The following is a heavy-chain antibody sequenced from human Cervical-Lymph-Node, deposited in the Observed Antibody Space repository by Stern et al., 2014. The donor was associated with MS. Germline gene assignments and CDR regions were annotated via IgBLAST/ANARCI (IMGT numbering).Heavy chain of an antibody. J-gene: IGHJ4*02. CDR2: ITNVGST. Sequence: VQLQESGGGVIQPGGSLRLSCTASGFTVSRDYMTWVRQAPGKGLEWVSLITNVGSTFYTDSVKGRFTISRDDSKNPVYLHMTSLRAEDTAMYYCARDTSSPERSDWWGQGTLVTVSS. D-gene: IGHD1-1*01. CDR1: GFTVSRDY. V-gene: IGHV3-53*01. CDR3: ARDTSSPERSDW.